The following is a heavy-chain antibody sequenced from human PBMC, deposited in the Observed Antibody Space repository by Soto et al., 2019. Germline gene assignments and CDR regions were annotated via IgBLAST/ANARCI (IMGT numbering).Heavy chain of an antibody. V-gene: IGHV1-8*01. CDR1: GYTFTTYY. CDR2: MDPNSGDT. J-gene: IGHJ5*02. Sequence: QVQLVQSGAEVKKPGASVKVSCKASGYTFTTYYINWVRQATGQGLEWMGWMDPNSGDTGYAQKFQGRVTMTRDISITTAYMEVSSLRSEDTALYYCARRLFDPWGQGTLVTVS. CDR3: ARRLFDP.